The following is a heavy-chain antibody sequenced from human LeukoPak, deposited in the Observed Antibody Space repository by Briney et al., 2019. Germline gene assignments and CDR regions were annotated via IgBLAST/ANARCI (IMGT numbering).Heavy chain of an antibody. CDR1: GSTFIDYC. D-gene: IGHD2/OR15-2a*01. Sequence: ASVNVSCKAPGSTFIDYCMHWVRQAPGQGLEWMAWINPNSGCTKSAQKVQGRVTVSRDTSINTVYMEMTWLTSDDTAIYYCAREPQGTGYYDYWGQGTLVTVST. CDR3: AREPQGTGYYDY. J-gene: IGHJ4*02. V-gene: IGHV1-2*02. CDR2: INPNSGCT.